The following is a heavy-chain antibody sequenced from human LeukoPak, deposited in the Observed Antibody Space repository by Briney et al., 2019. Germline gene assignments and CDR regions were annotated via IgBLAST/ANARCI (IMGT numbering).Heavy chain of an antibody. V-gene: IGHV1-69*13. Sequence: ASVKVSCKASGYTFTSYGISWVRQAPGQGLEWMGGIIPIFGTANYAQKFQGRVTITADESTSTAYMELSSLRSEDTAVYYCARASGSYNIGAFDIWGQGTMVTVSS. D-gene: IGHD1-26*01. CDR1: GYTFTSYG. CDR3: ARASGSYNIGAFDI. J-gene: IGHJ3*02. CDR2: IIPIFGTA.